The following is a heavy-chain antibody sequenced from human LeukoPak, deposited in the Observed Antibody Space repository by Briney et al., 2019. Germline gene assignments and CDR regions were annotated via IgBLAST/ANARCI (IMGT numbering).Heavy chain of an antibody. CDR3: ARLVVPAAMSPKGLYYFDY. D-gene: IGHD2-2*01. CDR1: GGSISSSSYY. CDR2: IYYSGST. J-gene: IGHJ4*02. V-gene: IGHV4-39*01. Sequence: SETLSLTCTVSGGSISSSSYYWGWIRQPPGKGLEWIGSIYYSGSTYYNPSLKSRVTISVDTSKNQFSLKLSSVTAADTAVYYCARLVVPAAMSPKGLYYFDYWGQGTLVAVSS.